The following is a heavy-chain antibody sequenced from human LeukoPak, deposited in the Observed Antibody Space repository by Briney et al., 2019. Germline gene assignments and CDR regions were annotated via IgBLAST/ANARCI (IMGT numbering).Heavy chain of an antibody. Sequence: PGGSLRLSCAASGFTFSTYSMNWVRQAPGKGLEWVSYISSSSRTIYYADSVTGRFTISRDNAKNSLYLQMNSLRDEDTAVYYCASAYTSDSYWGQGTLVTVSS. V-gene: IGHV3-48*02. CDR2: ISSSSRTI. D-gene: IGHD6-19*01. CDR1: GFTFSTYS. J-gene: IGHJ4*02. CDR3: ASAYTSDSY.